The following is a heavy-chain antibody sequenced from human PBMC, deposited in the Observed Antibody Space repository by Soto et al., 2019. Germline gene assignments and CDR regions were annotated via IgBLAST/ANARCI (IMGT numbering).Heavy chain of an antibody. V-gene: IGHV1-69*02. Sequence: SVKVSCKASGGTFSSYTISWVRQAPGQGLEWMGRIIPILGIANYAQKFQGRVTITADKSTSTAYMELSSLRSEDTAVYYCARGPSYSGYDSYYFDFWGQGTLVTVSS. J-gene: IGHJ4*02. CDR3: ARGPSYSGYDSYYFDF. D-gene: IGHD5-12*01. CDR2: IIPILGIA. CDR1: GGTFSSYT.